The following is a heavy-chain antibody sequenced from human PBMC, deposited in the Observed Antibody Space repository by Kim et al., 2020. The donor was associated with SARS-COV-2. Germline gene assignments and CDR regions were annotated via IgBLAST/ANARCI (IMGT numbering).Heavy chain of an antibody. CDR3: ARPKVGYFDY. CDR2: ISYDGSNK. D-gene: IGHD1-26*01. J-gene: IGHJ4*02. V-gene: IGHV3-30*04. Sequence: GGSLRLSCAASGFTFSSYAMHWVRQAPGKGLEWVAVISYDGSNKYYADSVKGRFTISRDNSKNTLYLQMNSLRAEDTAVYYCARPKVGYFDYWGQGTLVT. CDR1: GFTFSSYA.